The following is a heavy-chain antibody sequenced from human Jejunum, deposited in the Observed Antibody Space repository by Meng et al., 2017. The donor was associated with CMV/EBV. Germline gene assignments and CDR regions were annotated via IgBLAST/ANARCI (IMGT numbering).Heavy chain of an antibody. D-gene: IGHD2-2*01. Sequence: ISCRNLGYSFGAYWLGWVRQVPGKGLDWMGFIRPDGSDTQCGPSLRGQVTMSVDTSDTTAYLQWANLKASDTAIYFCVRHRGYEMWGQGTLVTVSS. V-gene: IGHV5-51*01. J-gene: IGHJ4*03. CDR2: IRPDGSDT. CDR3: VRHRGYEM. CDR1: GYSFGAYW.